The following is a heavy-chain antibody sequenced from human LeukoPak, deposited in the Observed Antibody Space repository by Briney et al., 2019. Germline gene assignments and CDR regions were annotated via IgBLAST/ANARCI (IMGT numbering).Heavy chain of an antibody. CDR3: ATSRRSPYDFWSGYYGSAFDI. CDR2: IYSGGST. D-gene: IGHD3-3*01. Sequence: GGSLRLSCAASGFTVSSNYMSWVRQAPGKGLEWVSVIYSGGSTYYADSVKGRFTISRDNSKNTLYLQMNSLRAEDTAVYYCATSRRSPYDFWSGYYGSAFDIRGQGTMVTVSS. J-gene: IGHJ3*02. CDR1: GFTVSSNY. V-gene: IGHV3-66*01.